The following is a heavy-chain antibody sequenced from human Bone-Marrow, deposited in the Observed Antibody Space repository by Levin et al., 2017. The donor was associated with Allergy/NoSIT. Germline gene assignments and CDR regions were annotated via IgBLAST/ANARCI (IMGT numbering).Heavy chain of an antibody. CDR2: INPDGSST. CDR3: ARGFWGAFDV. Sequence: GGSLRLSCAASGFTFSSHWMHWVRQGPGKGLVWVARINPDGSSTTYEDSVKGRFTMSSDNAKNTLSLQMNSLRVEDTAVYYCARGFWGAFDVWGQGTTVTVSS. V-gene: IGHV3-74*01. J-gene: IGHJ3*01. CDR1: GFTFSSHW. D-gene: IGHD3-16*01.